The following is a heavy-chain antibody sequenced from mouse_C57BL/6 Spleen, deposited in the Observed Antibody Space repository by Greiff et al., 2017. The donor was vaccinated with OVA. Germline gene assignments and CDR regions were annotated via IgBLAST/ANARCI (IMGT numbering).Heavy chain of an antibody. CDR3: AREGSSSYAMDY. V-gene: IGHV1-52*01. D-gene: IGHD1-1*01. CDR1: GYTFTSYW. CDR2: IDPSDSET. Sequence: QVQLQQPGAELVRPGSSVKLSCKASGYTFTSYWMHWVKQRPRQGLEWIGNIDPSDSETNYNQKFKDKATLTVDKSSSTAYMQHSSLTSDDSAVDYCAREGSSSYAMDYWGQGTSVTVSS. J-gene: IGHJ4*01.